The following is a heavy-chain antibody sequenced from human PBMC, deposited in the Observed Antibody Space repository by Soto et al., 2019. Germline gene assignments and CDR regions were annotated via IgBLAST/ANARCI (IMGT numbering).Heavy chain of an antibody. Sequence: GGALRLSCAASGFTFSRYGMHWVRQAPGKGLEWVAVISYDGSNKYYADSVKGRFTISRDNSKNTLYLQMNSLTADDTAVYFCARDYSWKSAFDIWGQGT. CDR3: ARDYSWKSAFDI. CDR2: ISYDGSNK. J-gene: IGHJ3*02. CDR1: GFTFSRYG. V-gene: IGHV3-30*03. D-gene: IGHD1-1*01.